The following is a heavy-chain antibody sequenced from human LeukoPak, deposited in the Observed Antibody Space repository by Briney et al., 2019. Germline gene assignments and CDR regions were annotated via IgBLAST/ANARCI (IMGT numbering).Heavy chain of an antibody. D-gene: IGHD2-2*03. CDR1: GESFSGYY. V-gene: IGHV4-34*01. J-gene: IGHJ5*02. CDR2: INHSGST. Sequence: SETLSLTCAVYGESFSGYYWSWIRQPPGKGLEWIGEINHSGSTNYNPSLKSRVTISVDTSKNQFSLKLSSVTAADTAVYYCARGVGYCSSTSCKRGFDPWGQGTLVTVSS. CDR3: ARGVGYCSSTSCKRGFDP.